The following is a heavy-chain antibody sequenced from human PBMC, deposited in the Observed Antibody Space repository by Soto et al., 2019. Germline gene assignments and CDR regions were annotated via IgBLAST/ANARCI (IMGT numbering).Heavy chain of an antibody. J-gene: IGHJ4*02. CDR1: GFSLSTSGVG. Sequence: SPPTLVNPTQTLTLTCTFSGFSLSTSGVGVGWIRQPPGKALEWLALIYWDDDKRYSPSLNSRLTITKDTSKNQVVLTMTNMAPVDTATYYCAKDTGYSSCPYYFDYWGQGTLVTVSS. CDR2: IYWDDDK. D-gene: IGHD6-19*01. CDR3: AKDTGYSSCPYYFDY. V-gene: IGHV2-5*02.